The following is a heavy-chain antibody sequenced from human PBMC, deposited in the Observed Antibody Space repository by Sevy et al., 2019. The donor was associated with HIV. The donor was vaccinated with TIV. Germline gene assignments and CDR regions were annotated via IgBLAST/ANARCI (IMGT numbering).Heavy chain of an antibody. CDR2: VRTKTYRATT. CDR3: TADAELFCSVKFVTHY. CDR1: GFIFGDYA. J-gene: IGHJ4*02. D-gene: IGHD3-10*02. V-gene: IGHV3-49*03. Sequence: GGSLRLSCTTSGFIFGDYAMSWIRQAPGKGLEWLGFVRTKTYRATTEYAASVKGRFTISIDESKDIAYLQMNSLKTEDTAVYYCTADAELFCSVKFVTHYWGQGTLVTVSS.